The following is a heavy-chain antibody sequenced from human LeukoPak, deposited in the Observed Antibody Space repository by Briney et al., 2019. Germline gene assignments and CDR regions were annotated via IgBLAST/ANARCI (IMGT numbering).Heavy chain of an antibody. CDR2: ISAYNGNT. V-gene: IGHV1-18*01. D-gene: IGHD3-9*01. CDR1: GYTFTSYG. J-gene: IGHJ5*02. Sequence: ASVKVSCKASGYTFTSYGTSWVRQAPGQGLEWMGWISAYNGNTNYAQKLQGRVTMTTDTSTSTAYMELRSLRSDDTAVYYCARDGHKYSSSSTIGFDPWGQGTLVTVSS. CDR3: ARDGHKYSSSSTIGFDP.